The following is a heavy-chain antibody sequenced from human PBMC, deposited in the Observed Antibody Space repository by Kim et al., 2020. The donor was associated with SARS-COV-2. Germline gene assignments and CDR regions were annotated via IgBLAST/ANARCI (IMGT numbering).Heavy chain of an antibody. CDR3: ARDINYYGSGSPPPLGY. J-gene: IGHJ4*02. Sequence: SETLSLTCTVSGGSVSSGSYYWSWIRQPPGKGLEWIGYIYYSGSTNYNPSLKSRVTISVDTSKNQFSLKLSSVTAADTAVYYCARDINYYGSGSPPPLGYWGQGTLVTVSS. CDR2: IYYSGST. V-gene: IGHV4-61*01. CDR1: GGSVSSGSYY. D-gene: IGHD3-10*01.